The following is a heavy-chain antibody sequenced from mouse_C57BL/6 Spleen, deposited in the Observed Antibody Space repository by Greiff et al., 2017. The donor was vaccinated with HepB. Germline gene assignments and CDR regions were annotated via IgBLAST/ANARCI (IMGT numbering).Heavy chain of an antibody. CDR1: GFTFSSYG. J-gene: IGHJ2*01. CDR3: ARRTVGDHFDY. Sequence: EVKVVESGGDLVKPGGSLKLSCAASGFTFSSYGMSWVRQTPDKRLEWVATISSGGSYTYYPDSVKGRFTISRDNATNTLYLQMSSLKSEDTAMYYCARRTVGDHFDYWGQGTTLTVSS. V-gene: IGHV5-6*02. CDR2: ISSGGSYT. D-gene: IGHD1-1*01.